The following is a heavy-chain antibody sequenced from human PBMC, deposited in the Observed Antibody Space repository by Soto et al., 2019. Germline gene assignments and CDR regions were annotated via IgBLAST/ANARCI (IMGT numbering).Heavy chain of an antibody. CDR1: GGPISSYY. J-gene: IGHJ4*02. Sequence: SETLSLTCTVSGGPISSYYWSWIRQPAGKGLEWIGCVYTSGRLYTSGSTDYNPSLKSRATMSVDTSKKQFSLKLSSVTAADTAVYYCARYSSPGLDYWGQGTLVTVSS. CDR3: ARYSSPGLDY. V-gene: IGHV4-4*07. CDR2: LYTSGST. D-gene: IGHD2-15*01.